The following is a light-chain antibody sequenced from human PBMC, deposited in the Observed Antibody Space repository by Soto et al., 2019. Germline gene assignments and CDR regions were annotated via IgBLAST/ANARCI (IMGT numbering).Light chain of an antibody. V-gene: IGLV7-43*01. J-gene: IGLJ2*01. CDR3: LLYYGGPVV. Sequence: QAVVTQEPSLTVSPGGTGTLTCGSSTGAVTSGYYPNWFQQKPGQAPRARIYSTSNKHSWTPTRVSGSLLGGKAALTLSGVQPEDEADYYCLLYYGGPVVFGGGTKLTVL. CDR1: TGAVTSGYY. CDR2: STS.